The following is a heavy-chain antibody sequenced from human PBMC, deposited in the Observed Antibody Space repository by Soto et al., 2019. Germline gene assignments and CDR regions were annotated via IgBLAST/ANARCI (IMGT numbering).Heavy chain of an antibody. D-gene: IGHD4-4*01. J-gene: IGHJ4*02. CDR2: INHSGST. CDR1: GGSFSGYY. Sequence: SETLSLTCAVYGGSFSGYYWSWIRQPPGKGLEWIGEINHSGSTNYNPSLKSRVTISVDTSKNQFSLKLSSVTAADTAVYYCATYSEVDYWGQGTLVTVSS. V-gene: IGHV4-34*01. CDR3: ATYSEVDY.